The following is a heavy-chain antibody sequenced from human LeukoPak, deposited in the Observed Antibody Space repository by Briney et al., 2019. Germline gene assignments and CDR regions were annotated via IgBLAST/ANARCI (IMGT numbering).Heavy chain of an antibody. D-gene: IGHD3-10*01. J-gene: IGHJ4*02. CDR1: GFTLGSFS. V-gene: IGHV3-74*01. Sequence: PGGSLRLSCGASGFTLGSFSMNWVRQAPGKGLVWVSRINSDGSSTSYADSVKGRFTISRDNAKNTLYLQMNSLRAEDTAVYYCAREFYYAISYWGQGTLVTVSS. CDR3: AREFYYAISY. CDR2: INSDGSST.